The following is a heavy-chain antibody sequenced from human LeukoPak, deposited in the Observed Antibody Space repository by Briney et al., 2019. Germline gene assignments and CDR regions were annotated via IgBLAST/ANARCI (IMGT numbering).Heavy chain of an antibody. CDR2: ISYDGSNK. J-gene: IGHJ4*02. CDR1: GFTFSSYA. V-gene: IGHV3-30-3*01. Sequence: GRSLRLSCAASGFTFSSYAMHWVRQAPGKGLEWGAVISYDGSNKYYADSVKGRFTISRDNSKNTLYLQMNSLRAEDTAVYYCARGLREWELLGVSNFDYWGQGTLVTVSS. D-gene: IGHD1-26*01. CDR3: ARGLREWELLGVSNFDY.